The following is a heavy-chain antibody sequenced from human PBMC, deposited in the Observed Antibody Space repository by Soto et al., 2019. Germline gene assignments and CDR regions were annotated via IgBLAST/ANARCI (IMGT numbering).Heavy chain of an antibody. CDR3: ARDQYVALYYYGMDV. V-gene: IGHV3-30-3*01. CDR1: GFTFSSYA. CDR2: ISYDGSNK. J-gene: IGHJ6*02. D-gene: IGHD3-10*02. Sequence: PGGSLRLSCAASGFTFSSYAMHWVRQAPGKGLEWVAVISYDGSNKYYADSVKGRFTISRDNSKNTLYLQMNSLRSEDTAVYYCARDQYVALYYYGMDVWGQGTTVTVSS.